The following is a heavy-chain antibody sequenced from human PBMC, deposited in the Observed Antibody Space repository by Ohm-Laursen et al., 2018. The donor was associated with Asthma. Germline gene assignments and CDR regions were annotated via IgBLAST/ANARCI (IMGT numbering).Heavy chain of an antibody. D-gene: IGHD3-22*01. V-gene: IGHV3-23*01. J-gene: IGHJ4*02. CDR2: ISGSGGST. Sequence: GSLRLSCTASGFTFSSYAMSWVRQAPGKGLEWVSAISGSGGSTYYADSVKGRFTISRDNSKNTLYLQMNSLRAEDTAVYYCARWDYYDSSGYFDMDYWGQGTLVTVSS. CDR1: GFTFSSYA. CDR3: ARWDYYDSSGYFDMDY.